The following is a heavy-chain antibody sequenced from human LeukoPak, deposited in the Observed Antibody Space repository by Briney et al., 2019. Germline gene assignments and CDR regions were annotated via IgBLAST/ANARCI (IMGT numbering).Heavy chain of an antibody. CDR3: AKDDASGSYNDY. CDR1: RFTFSTYA. D-gene: IGHD3-10*01. J-gene: IGHJ4*02. V-gene: IGHV3-23*01. CDR2: VDGSGGDT. Sequence: GGSLRLSCAASRFTFSTYAMSWVRQAPGKGLEWVSTVDGSGGDTYYADSVKGRFTISRDNSKNTLYLQMNSLRAEDTAIYFCAKDDASGSYNDYWGQGTLVTVSS.